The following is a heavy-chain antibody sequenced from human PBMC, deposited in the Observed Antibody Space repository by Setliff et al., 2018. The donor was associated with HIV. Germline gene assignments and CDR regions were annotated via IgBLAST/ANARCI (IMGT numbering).Heavy chain of an antibody. Sequence: SETLSLTCTVSGGSISSYYWSRIRQPPGKGLEWIAYIYDTGSTNYNPSLKSRVTISVDTSKNQFSLNLSSVTAADTAVYYCASEAWTSYRSSSGYYYYYMDVWGKGTTVTVSS. V-gene: IGHV4-59*01. CDR1: GGSISSYY. D-gene: IGHD6-6*01. CDR3: ASEAWTSYRSSSGYYYYYMDV. J-gene: IGHJ6*03. CDR2: IYDTGST.